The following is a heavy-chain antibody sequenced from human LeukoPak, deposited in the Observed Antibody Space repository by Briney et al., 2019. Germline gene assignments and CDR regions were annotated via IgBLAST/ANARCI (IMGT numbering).Heavy chain of an antibody. D-gene: IGHD5-24*01. Sequence: GGSLRLSCAASGFTFSSYGMHWVRQAPGKGLEWVAFIRYDGSNKYYADSVKGRFTISRDNSKNTLYLQMNSLRAEDTAVYYCAKEGLDGYNFNGAVCPDYWGQGTLVTVSS. CDR2: IRYDGSNK. V-gene: IGHV3-30*02. J-gene: IGHJ4*02. CDR1: GFTFSSYG. CDR3: AKEGLDGYNFNGAVCPDY.